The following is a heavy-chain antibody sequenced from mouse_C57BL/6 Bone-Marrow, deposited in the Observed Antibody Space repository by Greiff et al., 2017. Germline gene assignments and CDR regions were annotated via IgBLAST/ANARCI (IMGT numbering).Heavy chain of an antibody. CDR2: IYPRSGNT. D-gene: IGHD2-1*01. J-gene: IGHJ2*01. V-gene: IGHV1-81*01. CDR3: ARWGNPYYFDY. Sequence: QVQLKESGAELARPGASVKLSCKASGYTFTSYGISWVKQRTGQGLEWIGEIYPRSGNTYYNEKFKGKATLTADKSSSTAYMELRSLTSEDSAVDFGARWGNPYYFDYWGQGTTLTVSS. CDR1: GYTFTSYG.